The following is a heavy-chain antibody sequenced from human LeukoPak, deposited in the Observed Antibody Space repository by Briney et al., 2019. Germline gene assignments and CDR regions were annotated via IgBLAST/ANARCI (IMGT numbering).Heavy chain of an antibody. J-gene: IGHJ3*02. V-gene: IGHV1-2*02. CDR1: GYTFTGYY. D-gene: IGHD1/OR15-1a*01. Sequence: ASVKVSCKASGYTFTGYYMHWVRQAPGQGLEWMGWINPNSGGTNYAQKFQGRVTMTRDTSISTAYMELSRLRSDDTAVYYCARLRGRQTTDAFDIWGQGTMVTVSS. CDR2: INPNSGGT. CDR3: ARLRGRQTTDAFDI.